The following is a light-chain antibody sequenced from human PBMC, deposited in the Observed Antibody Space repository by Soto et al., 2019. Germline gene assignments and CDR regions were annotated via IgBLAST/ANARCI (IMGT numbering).Light chain of an antibody. CDR3: EKYDSAPLT. J-gene: IGKJ4*01. V-gene: IGKV1-27*01. Sequence: DIQMTQSPSSLCAFVGDRGTITCRASQCISNYLAWYQQKPGKVPKLLIYAASTLQSGVPSRFSGSGSGTDFTLTISSLQPEDVATYYCEKYDSAPLTVGGGTQVDIK. CDR2: AAS. CDR1: QCISNY.